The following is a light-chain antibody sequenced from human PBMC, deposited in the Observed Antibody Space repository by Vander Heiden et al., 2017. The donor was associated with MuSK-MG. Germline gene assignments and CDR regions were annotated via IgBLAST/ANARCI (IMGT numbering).Light chain of an antibody. V-gene: IGLV2-23*01. CDR2: KDN. CDR1: SRDVGSSNL. CDR3: CSYAGSSTSVL. Sequence: QSALPQPASVSGSPGQSSTISCTGSSRDVGSSNLVSWYQQHPGKAPKLVIYKDNRRPSTVSNRFSGAKSGNTASLRISGLRAEDEADYYCCSYAGSSTSVLFGGGTKLTVL. J-gene: IGLJ2*01.